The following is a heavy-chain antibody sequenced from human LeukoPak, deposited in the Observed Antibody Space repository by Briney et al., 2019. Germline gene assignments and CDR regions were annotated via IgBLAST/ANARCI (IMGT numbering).Heavy chain of an antibody. J-gene: IGHJ6*02. CDR3: AGETGYCSSTSCVADYYYYGMDV. Sequence: GGSLRLSCAASGFTFSSYGMHWVRQAPGKGLEWVAVIWYDGSNKYYADSVKGRFTISGDNSKNTLYLQMNSLRAEDTAVYYCAGETGYCSSTSCVADYYYYGMDVWGQGTTVTVSS. V-gene: IGHV3-33*01. CDR2: IWYDGSNK. CDR1: GFTFSSYG. D-gene: IGHD2-2*01.